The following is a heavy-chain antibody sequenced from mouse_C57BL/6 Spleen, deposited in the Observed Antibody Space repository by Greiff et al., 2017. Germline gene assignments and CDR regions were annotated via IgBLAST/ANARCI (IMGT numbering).Heavy chain of an antibody. Sequence: EVQLQESGPVLVKPGASVKMSCKASGYTFTDYYMNWVKQSHGKSLEWIGVINPYNGGTSYNQKFKGKATLTVDKSSSTAYMELNSLTSEDSAVYYCARAGYYDGYAMDYWGQGTSGTVSS. CDR2: INPYNGGT. J-gene: IGHJ4*01. CDR3: ARAGYYDGYAMDY. D-gene: IGHD1-1*01. V-gene: IGHV1-19*01. CDR1: GYTFTDYY.